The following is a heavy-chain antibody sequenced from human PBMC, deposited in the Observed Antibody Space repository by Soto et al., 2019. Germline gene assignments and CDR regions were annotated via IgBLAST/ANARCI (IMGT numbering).Heavy chain of an antibody. CDR1: GFTFSNYA. CDR3: ARRSSGWYFDY. V-gene: IGHV3-23*01. CDR2: ISGSGGST. D-gene: IGHD6-19*01. J-gene: IGHJ4*02. Sequence: EVQLLESGGGLVQPGGSLRLSCAAPGFTFSNYAMNWVRQAPGKWLEWVSVISGSGGSTYYADSVKGRFTISRDNSKNTLYLQMNSLRSEDTAVYYGARRSSGWYFDYWGQGTLVTVSS.